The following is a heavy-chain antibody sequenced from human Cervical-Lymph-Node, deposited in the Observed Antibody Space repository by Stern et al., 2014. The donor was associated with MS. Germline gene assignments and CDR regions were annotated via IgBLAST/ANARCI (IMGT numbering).Heavy chain of an antibody. CDR1: GFSLSTSGLG. V-gene: IGHV2-5*02. CDR2: IYWDDAK. Sequence: QVTLRESGPTLVKPTETLTLTCTFSGFSLSTSGLGVGWIRQPPGKALEWLAFIYWDDAKRYSPSLKSRLTITKDTSKSQVVLTMTDMDPVDTATYYCARGLIPTSTWFCNWFDPWGQGTLVTVSS. CDR3: ARGLIPTSTWFCNWFDP. J-gene: IGHJ5*02. D-gene: IGHD6-13*01.